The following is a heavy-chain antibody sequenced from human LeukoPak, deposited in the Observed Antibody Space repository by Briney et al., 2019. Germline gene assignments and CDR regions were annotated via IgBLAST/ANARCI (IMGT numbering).Heavy chain of an antibody. CDR2: ISYDGSNK. Sequence: GGSLRLSCAASGFTFSSYAMHWVRQAPGKGLEWVAVISYDGSNKYYADSVKGRFTISRDNSKNTLYLQMNSLRAEDTAVYYCARDYLLDIVVVPAAINAFDIWGQGTMVTVSS. V-gene: IGHV3-30-3*01. CDR1: GFTFSSYA. CDR3: ARDYLLDIVVVPAAINAFDI. J-gene: IGHJ3*02. D-gene: IGHD2-2*03.